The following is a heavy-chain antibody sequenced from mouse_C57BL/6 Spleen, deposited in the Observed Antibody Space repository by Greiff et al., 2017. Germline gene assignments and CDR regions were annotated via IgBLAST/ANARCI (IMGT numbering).Heavy chain of an antibody. V-gene: IGHV1-64*01. D-gene: IGHD2-3*01. CDR3: APRLLWLAY. Sequence: QVQLKQPGAELVKPGASVKLSSKASGYTFTSYWMHWVKQRPGQVLEWIGMIHPNSGSTNYNEKFKCMATLTLDKSSCTAYMQLSSLTSGDSAVYYCAPRLLWLAYWGQGTLVTVSA. CDR1: GYTFTSYW. CDR2: IHPNSGST. J-gene: IGHJ3*01.